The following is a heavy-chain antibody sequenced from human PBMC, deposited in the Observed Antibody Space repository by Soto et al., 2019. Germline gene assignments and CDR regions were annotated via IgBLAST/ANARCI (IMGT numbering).Heavy chain of an antibody. J-gene: IGHJ4*02. CDR2: INPNSGGT. CDR3: HSAFIAVAGTYY. D-gene: IGHD6-19*01. V-gene: IGHV1-2*02. Sequence: ASVKVSCKASGYTFTGYYMHWVRQAPGQGLEWMGWINPNSGGTNYAQKFQGRVTMTRDTSIRTAYMELSRLRSDETAVYYCHSAFIAVAGTYYWGQGTLVTVSS. CDR1: GYTFTGYY.